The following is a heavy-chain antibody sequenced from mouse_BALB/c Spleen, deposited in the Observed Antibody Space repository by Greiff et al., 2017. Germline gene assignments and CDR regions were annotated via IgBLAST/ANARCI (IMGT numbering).Heavy chain of an antibody. Sequence: EVKLMESGGGLVQPGGSMKLSCVASGFTFSNYWMNWVRQSPEKGLEWVAEIRLKSNNYATHYAESVKGRFTISRDDSKSSVYLQMNNLRAEDTGIYYCTGNDGYPAWFAYWGQGTLVTVSA. D-gene: IGHD2-3*01. J-gene: IGHJ3*01. V-gene: IGHV6-6*02. CDR2: IRLKSNNYAT. CDR1: GFTFSNYW. CDR3: TGNDGYPAWFAY.